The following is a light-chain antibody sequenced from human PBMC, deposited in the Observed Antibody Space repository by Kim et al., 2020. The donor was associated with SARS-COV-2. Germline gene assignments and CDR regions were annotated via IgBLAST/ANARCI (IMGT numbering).Light chain of an antibody. CDR3: HQYVSSPYT. Sequence: LSPGERATRSCRASQSFSVNYLAWYQHKLGQAPRLLIYGTSIRATDIPDRFSGSGSGIDFTLTISRLEPEDFAVYYCHQYVSSPYTFGQGTKLEI. CDR1: QSFSVNY. J-gene: IGKJ2*01. CDR2: GTS. V-gene: IGKV3-20*01.